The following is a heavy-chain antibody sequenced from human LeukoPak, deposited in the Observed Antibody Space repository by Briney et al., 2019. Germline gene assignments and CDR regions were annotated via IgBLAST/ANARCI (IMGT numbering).Heavy chain of an antibody. CDR3: AKALLSYDFWSGYDY. V-gene: IGHV3-74*01. CDR2: INSDGSST. D-gene: IGHD3-3*01. J-gene: IGHJ4*02. CDR1: GFTFSSYW. Sequence: PGGSLRLSCAASGFTFSSYWMHWVRQAPGKGLVWVSRINSDGSSTSYADSVKGRFTISRDNSKNTLYLQMNSLRAEDTAVYYCAKALLSYDFWSGYDYWGQGTLVTVSS.